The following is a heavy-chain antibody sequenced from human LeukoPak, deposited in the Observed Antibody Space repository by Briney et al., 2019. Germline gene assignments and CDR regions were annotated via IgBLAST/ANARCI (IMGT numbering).Heavy chain of an antibody. Sequence: PGGSLRLSCAASGFTFSSYSMNWVRQAPGKGLEWVSSISSSSSYIYYADSVKGRFTISRDNAKNSLYLQMNSLRAEDTAVYYCARRRGYYYGSGEDYWGQGTLVTVSS. V-gene: IGHV3-21*01. CDR1: GFTFSSYS. CDR2: ISSSSSYI. J-gene: IGHJ4*02. D-gene: IGHD3-10*01. CDR3: ARRRGYYYGSGEDY.